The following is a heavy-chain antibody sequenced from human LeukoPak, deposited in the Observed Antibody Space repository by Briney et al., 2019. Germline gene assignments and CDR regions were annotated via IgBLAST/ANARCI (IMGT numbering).Heavy chain of an antibody. CDR3: ARLYSYGPPGYYDYYMDV. Sequence: SETLSLTCAVYGGSFSGYYWSWIRQPPGKGLEWIGEINNSGSTNYNPSLKSRVTISVDTSKNQFSLKLSSVTAADTAVYYCARLYSYGPPGYYDYYMDVWGKGTTVTISS. V-gene: IGHV4-34*01. J-gene: IGHJ6*03. D-gene: IGHD5-18*01. CDR2: INNSGST. CDR1: GGSFSGYY.